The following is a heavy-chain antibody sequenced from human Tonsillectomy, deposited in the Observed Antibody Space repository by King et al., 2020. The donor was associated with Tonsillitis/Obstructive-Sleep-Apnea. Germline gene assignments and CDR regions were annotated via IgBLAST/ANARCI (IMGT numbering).Heavy chain of an antibody. V-gene: IGHV3-23*04. CDR3: AGAYYYGSGSYYNEGKYGMDV. CDR2: ISGSGGST. CDR1: GLTFSSYG. J-gene: IGHJ6*02. D-gene: IGHD3-10*01. Sequence: VQLVESGGGLVQPGGSLRLSCAASGLTFSSYGMNWVRQAPGKGLEWVSSISGSGGSTNYADSVKGRFTISRDNSKNTLFLQMNSLRSEDTAVYYCAGAYYYGSGSYYNEGKYGMDVWGQGTTVTVSS.